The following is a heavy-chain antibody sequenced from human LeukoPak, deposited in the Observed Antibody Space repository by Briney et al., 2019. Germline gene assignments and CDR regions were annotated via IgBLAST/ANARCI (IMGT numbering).Heavy chain of an antibody. Sequence: GGSLRLSCAASGFTFSSYGMPWVRQAPGKGLEWVAVISYDGSNKYYADSVKGRFTISRDNSKNTLYLQMNSLRAEDTAVYYCAKFGSSSGFDYWGQGTLVTVSS. D-gene: IGHD6-6*01. CDR2: ISYDGSNK. CDR3: AKFGSSSGFDY. V-gene: IGHV3-30*18. J-gene: IGHJ4*02. CDR1: GFTFSSYG.